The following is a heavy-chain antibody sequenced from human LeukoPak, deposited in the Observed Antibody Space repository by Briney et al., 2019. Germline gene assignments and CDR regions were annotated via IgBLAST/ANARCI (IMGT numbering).Heavy chain of an antibody. D-gene: IGHD6-6*01. CDR1: GFTFGDYA. Sequence: GGSLRLSCTASGFTFGDYAMHWVRQAPGKGLEWVSGISWNSGSIGYADSVKGRFTISRDNAKNSLYLQMNSLRAEDMALYYCAKDIHRGSSSFLDYWGQGTLVTVSS. V-gene: IGHV3-9*03. CDR3: AKDIHRGSSSFLDY. J-gene: IGHJ4*02. CDR2: ISWNSGSI.